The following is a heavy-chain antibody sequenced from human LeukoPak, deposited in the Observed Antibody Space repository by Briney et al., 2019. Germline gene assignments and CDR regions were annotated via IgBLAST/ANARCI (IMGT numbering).Heavy chain of an antibody. Sequence: SQTLSLTCTVSGGSISSGGYHWSWIRQHPGKGLEWIGYIYYSGSTYYNPSLKSRVTISVDTSKNQFSLELSSVTAADTAVYYCARDPAVYGDYAAFDIWGQGTMVTVSS. V-gene: IGHV4-31*03. CDR1: GGSISSGGYH. J-gene: IGHJ3*02. CDR3: ARDPAVYGDYAAFDI. CDR2: IYYSGST. D-gene: IGHD4-17*01.